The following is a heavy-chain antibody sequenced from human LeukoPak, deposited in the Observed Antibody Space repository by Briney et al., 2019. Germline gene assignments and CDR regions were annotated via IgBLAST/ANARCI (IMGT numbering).Heavy chain of an antibody. CDR1: GYSINNYW. CDR3: ARQGKDYDFWSGTGWWFDP. CDR2: IYPGDSDT. D-gene: IGHD3-3*01. V-gene: IGHV5-51*01. J-gene: IGHJ5*02. Sequence: GESLKISCKGSGYSINNYWIGWVRQMPGKGLEWMGIIYPGDSDTRYSPSFQGQVTISADKSISTAYLQWSSLKASDTAMYYCARQGKDYDFWSGTGWWFDPWGQGTLVTVSS.